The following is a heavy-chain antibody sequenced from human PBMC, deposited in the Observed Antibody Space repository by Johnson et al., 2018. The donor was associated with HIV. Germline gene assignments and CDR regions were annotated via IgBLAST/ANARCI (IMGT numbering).Heavy chain of an antibody. J-gene: IGHJ3*01. Sequence: EQLVVSGGGLVQPGGSLRISCAASGFSFSSYWMSWVRQAPGKGLEWVANIKQDGSEKYYVDSVKGRFTISRDNAKNSLYLQMNSLRAEDTAVYYCATRDPTYRPGAFDLWGQGTMVTVSS. CDR1: GFSFSSYW. CDR2: IKQDGSEK. V-gene: IGHV3-7*01. D-gene: IGHD1-14*01. CDR3: ATRDPTYRPGAFDL.